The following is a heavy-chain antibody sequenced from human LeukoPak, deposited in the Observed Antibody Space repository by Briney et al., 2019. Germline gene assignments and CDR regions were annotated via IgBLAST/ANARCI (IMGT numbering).Heavy chain of an antibody. Sequence: PSETLSLTCTVSGGSISSYYWHWIRQPAGKGLEWIGRIYTSGSTNYNPSLKSRVTMSVDTSKNQFSLNLISVTAADTAVYYCARDLTDYYELDYWGQGTLVTVSS. CDR3: ARDLTDYYELDY. J-gene: IGHJ4*02. CDR2: IYTSGST. CDR1: GGSISSYY. D-gene: IGHD3-22*01. V-gene: IGHV4-4*07.